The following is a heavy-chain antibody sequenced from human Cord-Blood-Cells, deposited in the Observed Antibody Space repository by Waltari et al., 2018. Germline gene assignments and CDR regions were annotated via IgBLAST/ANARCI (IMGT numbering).Heavy chain of an antibody. CDR1: GGSFRGYF. V-gene: IGHV4-34*01. J-gene: IGHJ5*02. D-gene: IGHD4-17*01. CDR2: SNHSGST. CDR3: ARKVSGVTTAKRWFDP. Sequence: QVQLQQWGAGLLTPSETLSLTCAAHGGSFRGYFCSWILQPPGQGLEWIGESNHSGSTNYNPYIKSRVTISVDTSKNKFSLKLSSVTAADTAVYYCARKVSGVTTAKRWFDPWGQGTLVTVSS.